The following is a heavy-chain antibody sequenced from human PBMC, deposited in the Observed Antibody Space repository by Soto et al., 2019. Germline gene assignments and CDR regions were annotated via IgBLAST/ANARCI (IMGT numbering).Heavy chain of an antibody. CDR3: ARGITGTTVGMDV. J-gene: IGHJ6*02. V-gene: IGHV4-59*01. D-gene: IGHD1-7*01. CDR2: IYYSGST. Sequence: SETLSLTCTVSGGSISSYYWSWIRQPPGKGLEWIGYIYYSGSTNYNPSLKSRVTTSVDTSKNQFSLKLSSVTAADTAVYYCARGITGTTVGMDVWGQGTTVTVSS. CDR1: GGSISSYY.